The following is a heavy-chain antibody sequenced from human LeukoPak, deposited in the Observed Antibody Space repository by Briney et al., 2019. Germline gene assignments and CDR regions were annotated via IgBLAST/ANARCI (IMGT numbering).Heavy chain of an antibody. CDR1: GYNFADHW. V-gene: IGHV5-51*01. CDR2: IYPDDSDT. J-gene: IGHJ3*02. Sequence: GESLKTSCKASGYNFADHWIAWVRQTPGKGLEWMGIIYPDDSDTKNSPSFEGQVTVSVDKSTNTAYLRWSSLKASDTAVYYCARRLLEASDTMLWGPADAFDIWGQGTTVTVSS. D-gene: IGHD2-2*01. CDR3: ARRLLEASDTMLWGPADAFDI.